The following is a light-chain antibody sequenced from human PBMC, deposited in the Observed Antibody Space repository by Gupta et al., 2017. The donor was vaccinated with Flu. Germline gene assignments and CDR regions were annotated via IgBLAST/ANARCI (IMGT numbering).Light chain of an antibody. CDR1: GIRSYY. V-gene: IGLV3-19*01. CDR3: NSRDSSGNRV. CDR2: GKN. J-gene: IGLJ3*02. Sequence: LGTTVRITCKGDGIRSYYASWYQQKPEQAPVLVIYGKNNRPSGIPDRFAGSSSGNTASLTITGAKAEDEADYYCNSRDSSGNRVFGGGTKLTVL.